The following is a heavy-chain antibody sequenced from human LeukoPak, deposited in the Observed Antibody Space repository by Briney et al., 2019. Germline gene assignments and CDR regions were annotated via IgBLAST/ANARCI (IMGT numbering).Heavy chain of an antibody. CDR2: ISSSGSTI. D-gene: IGHD2-8*01. CDR3: ANGNRCTSPNCLGYYYFYMDV. Sequence: GGSLRLSCAASGFTFSDYYMSWIRQAPGKGLEWVSYISSSGSTIYYADSVKGRFTISRDNAKNSLYLQMNSLRAEDTAVYYCANGNRCTSPNCLGYYYFYMDVWGKGTTVTVSS. J-gene: IGHJ6*03. V-gene: IGHV3-11*04. CDR1: GFTFSDYY.